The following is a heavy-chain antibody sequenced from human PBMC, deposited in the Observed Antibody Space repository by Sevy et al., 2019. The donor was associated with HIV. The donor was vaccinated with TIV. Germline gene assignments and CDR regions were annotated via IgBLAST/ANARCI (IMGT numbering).Heavy chain of an antibody. CDR1: GFTFSSYG. J-gene: IGHJ6*02. D-gene: IGHD3-3*01. CDR2: LSYDGSNK. CDR3: AKVGKYYDFWSGYYYYYGMDV. Sequence: GGSLRLSCAASGFTFSSYGMHWVRQAPGTGLEWVAVLSYDGSNKYYADSLKGRFTISSDNSKNTLYLQMNSLRAEDTAGYYCAKVGKYYDFWSGYYYYYGMDVWGQGTTVTVSS. V-gene: IGHV3-30*18.